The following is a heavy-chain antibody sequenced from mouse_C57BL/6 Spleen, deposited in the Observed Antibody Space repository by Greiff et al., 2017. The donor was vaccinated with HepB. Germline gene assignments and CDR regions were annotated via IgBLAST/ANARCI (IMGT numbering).Heavy chain of an antibody. V-gene: IGHV3-1*01. D-gene: IGHD1-1*01. J-gene: IGHJ2*01. Sequence: VQLQQSGPGMVKPSQSLSITCTVTGYSITSGYDWHWIRHFPGNKLEWMGYISYSGSTNYNPSLKSRISITHDTSKNHFFLKLNSVTTEDTATYYCARGRYYGFDYWGQGTTLTVSS. CDR3: ARGRYYGFDY. CDR1: GYSITSGYD. CDR2: ISYSGST.